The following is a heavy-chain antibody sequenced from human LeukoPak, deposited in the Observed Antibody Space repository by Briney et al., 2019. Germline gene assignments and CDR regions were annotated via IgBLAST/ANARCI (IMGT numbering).Heavy chain of an antibody. CDR2: FALEDGEK. V-gene: IGHV1-24*01. J-gene: IGHJ4*02. CDR1: GYTLSDLS. CDR3: ATAFAGNLVDY. D-gene: IGHD1-14*01. Sequence: ASVKVSCKVSGYTLSDLSMHWVRQAPGKGLEWMGSFALEDGEKIYAQKFQGRVTMTEDTSTDTAYMELGSLRSEDTAVYYCATAFAGNLVDYWGQGTLVTVSS.